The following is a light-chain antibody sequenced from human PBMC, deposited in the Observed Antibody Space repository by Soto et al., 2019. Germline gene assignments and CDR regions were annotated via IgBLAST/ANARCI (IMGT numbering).Light chain of an antibody. CDR1: ESVSNN. CDR3: QQYNKWPLT. CDR2: AAS. Sequence: EIVMTQSPATLSVSQGERATLSCRATESVSNNLAWYQQKSGQAPTLLIFAASTRATGIPARFSGSGSGTDFTLTISSLQSEDFAVYYCQQYNKWPLTFGGGTKVEIK. J-gene: IGKJ4*01. V-gene: IGKV3-15*01.